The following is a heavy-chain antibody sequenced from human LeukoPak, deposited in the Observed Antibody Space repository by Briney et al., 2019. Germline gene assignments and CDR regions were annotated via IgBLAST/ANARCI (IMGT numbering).Heavy chain of an antibody. CDR1: GFTVSSSC. CDR2: IYSSGST. CDR3: ARGEYYYYYMDV. J-gene: IGHJ6*03. V-gene: IGHV3-66*02. Sequence: GGSLRLSCAASGFTVSSSCMSWVRQAPGKGLEWVSVIYSSGSTYYADSVKGRFTISRDNSKNTLYLQMNSLRAEDTAVYYCARGEYYYYYMDVWGKGTTVTVSS. D-gene: IGHD3-10*01.